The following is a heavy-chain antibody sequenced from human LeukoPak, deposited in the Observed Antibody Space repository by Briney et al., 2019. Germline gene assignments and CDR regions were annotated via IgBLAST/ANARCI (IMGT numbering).Heavy chain of an antibody. CDR1: GGSFSGYY. CDR2: INHSGST. J-gene: IGHJ5*02. D-gene: IGHD3-9*01. V-gene: IGHV4-34*01. CDR3: ARGPKYYDILTGTRARGYWFDP. Sequence: SETLSLTCAVYGGSFSGYYWSWIRQPPGKGLEWIGEINHSGSTNYNPSLKSRVTISVDTSKNQFSLKLSSVTAADMAVYYCARGPKYYDILTGTRARGYWFDPWGQGTLVTVSS.